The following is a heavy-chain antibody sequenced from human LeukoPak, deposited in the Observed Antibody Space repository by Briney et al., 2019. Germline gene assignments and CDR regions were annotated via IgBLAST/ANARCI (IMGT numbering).Heavy chain of an antibody. J-gene: IGHJ4*02. CDR1: GFTFTHYG. CDR3: AREDDYSNPGEL. Sequence: ASVKVSCKTSGFTFTHYGISWLRQAPGQGLEWMGWISAYNGDTKFAQNLQGRFTMTTDTSTSTAYMELRSLRSDDTAVYYCAREDDYSNPGELWGQGTLVTVSS. V-gene: IGHV1-18*01. CDR2: ISAYNGDT. D-gene: IGHD4-11*01.